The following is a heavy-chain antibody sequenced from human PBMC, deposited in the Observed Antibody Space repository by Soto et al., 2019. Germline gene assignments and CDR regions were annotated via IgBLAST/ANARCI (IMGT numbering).Heavy chain of an antibody. J-gene: IGHJ4*02. D-gene: IGHD7-27*01. V-gene: IGHV3-33*01. Sequence: QVQLVESGGGVVQPGRSLRLSCAASGFTFSSYGMHWVRQAPGKGLEWVANIWYDGSNTYYGDSVRGRFTISRDNSRNTLYLQMNSLRAEDTAVYHCVRDLLGSGGHFDYWGQGSLVTVSS. CDR2: IWYDGSNT. CDR1: GFTFSSYG. CDR3: VRDLLGSGGHFDY.